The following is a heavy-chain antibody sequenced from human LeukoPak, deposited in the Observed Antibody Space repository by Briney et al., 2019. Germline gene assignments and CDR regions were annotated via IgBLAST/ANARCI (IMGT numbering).Heavy chain of an antibody. D-gene: IGHD2/OR15-2a*01. CDR3: ARVGYYALKD. Sequence: KPSETLSLTCTASGGTISSYYRHWIRQPAGKGLEWIGRIYTSGSTNYKPSLKSRVTMSVDTSKSQCTLKLSSVTAADTAVYYCARVGYYALKDWGPGTLVTVSS. CDR1: GGTISSYY. V-gene: IGHV4-4*07. J-gene: IGHJ4*02. CDR2: IYTSGST.